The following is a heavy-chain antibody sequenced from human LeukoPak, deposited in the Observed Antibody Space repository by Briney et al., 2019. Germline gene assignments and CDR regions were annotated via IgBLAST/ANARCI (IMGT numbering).Heavy chain of an antibody. V-gene: IGHV3-21*01. CDR3: ARDLASDYYYYYYMDV. CDR1: GFTFSSYS. Sequence: GGSLRLSCAASGFTFSSYSMNWVRQAPGKGLEWVSSISSSSSYIYYADSVKGRFTISRDNAKNSLYLQMNSLRAEDTAVYYCARDLASDYYYYYYMDVWGKGTTVTVSS. CDR2: ISSSSSYI. J-gene: IGHJ6*03.